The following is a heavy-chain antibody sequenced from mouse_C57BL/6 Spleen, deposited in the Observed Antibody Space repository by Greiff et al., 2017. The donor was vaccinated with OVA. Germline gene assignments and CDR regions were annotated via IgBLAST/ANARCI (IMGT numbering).Heavy chain of an antibody. CDR1: GFTFSSYG. J-gene: IGHJ2*01. CDR2: ISSGGSYT. V-gene: IGHV5-6*01. Sequence: EVMLVESGGDLVKPGGSLTLSCAASGFTFSSYGMSWVRQTPDKRLEWVATISSGGSYTYYPASVKGRFPISRDNAKNTRYLQMCSLKSEDTASDYCARQDAHYLDYWGQGTTLTVSS. CDR3: ARQDAHYLDY.